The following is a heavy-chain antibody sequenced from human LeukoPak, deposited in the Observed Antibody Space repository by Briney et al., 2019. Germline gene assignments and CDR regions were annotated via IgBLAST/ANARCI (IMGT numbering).Heavy chain of an antibody. CDR3: ARRVPVAGNYYFDY. J-gene: IGHJ4*02. Sequence: NTSETLSLTCTVSGGSVSSGSYYWSWIRQPPGKGLEWIGYIYYSGSTNYNPSLKSRVTISVDTSKNQFSLKLSSVTAADTAVYYCARRVPVAGNYYFDYWGQGTLVTVSA. CDR2: IYYSGST. V-gene: IGHV4-61*01. D-gene: IGHD6-19*01. CDR1: GGSVSSGSYY.